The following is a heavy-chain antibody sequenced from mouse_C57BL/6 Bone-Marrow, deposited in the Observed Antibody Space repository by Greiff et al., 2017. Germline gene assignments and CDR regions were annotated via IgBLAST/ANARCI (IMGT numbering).Heavy chain of an antibody. CDR1: GYTFTNYW. CDR2: MHPNGGSP. V-gene: IGHV1-64*01. J-gene: IGHJ4*01. Sequence: QVQLQQPGAELVKPGASVKLSCKASGYTFTNYWMHWVKQRPGQGLEWIGMMHPNGGSPDYNEKFKSEATLSVDKSSRTAYMELSSLTSGVSAVYYCARSYDCDDYTMDYWGQGTSVTVSS. D-gene: IGHD2-4*01. CDR3: ARSYDCDDYTMDY.